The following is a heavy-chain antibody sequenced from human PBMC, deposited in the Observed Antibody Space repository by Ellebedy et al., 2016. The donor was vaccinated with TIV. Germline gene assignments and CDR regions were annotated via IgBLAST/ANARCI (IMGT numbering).Heavy chain of an antibody. CDR2: IYYSGST. D-gene: IGHD3-16*02. J-gene: IGHJ6*02. Sequence: SETLSLXXTVSGGSVSSGSYYWSWIRQPPGKGLEWIGYIYYSGSTNYNPSLKSRVTISVDTSKNQFSLKLSSVTAADTAVYYCAREGFMITFGGVIVNAYGMDVWGQGTTVTVSS. CDR3: AREGFMITFGGVIVNAYGMDV. V-gene: IGHV4-61*01. CDR1: GGSVSSGSYY.